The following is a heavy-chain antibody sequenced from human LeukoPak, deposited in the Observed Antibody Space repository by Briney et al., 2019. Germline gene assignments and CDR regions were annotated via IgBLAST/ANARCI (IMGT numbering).Heavy chain of an antibody. Sequence: SETLSLTCTVSGYSISSGYYWGWIRQPPGKGLEWIGSIHYSARIYYNPSLKSRVTISVDTSKNQFSLKLSSVTAADTAVYYCARDSSGWYYFDYWGQGTLVTVSS. CDR3: ARDSSGWYYFDY. V-gene: IGHV4-38-2*02. D-gene: IGHD6-19*01. CDR2: IHYSARI. J-gene: IGHJ4*02. CDR1: GYSISSGYY.